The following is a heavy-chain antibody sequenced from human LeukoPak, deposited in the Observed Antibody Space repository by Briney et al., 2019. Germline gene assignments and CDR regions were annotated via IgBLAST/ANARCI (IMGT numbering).Heavy chain of an antibody. CDR2: ISYDGSNK. J-gene: IGHJ4*02. V-gene: IGHV3-30*04. Sequence: PGGSLRFSCAAAGFTFSSYAMHWVRQAPGKGLEWVAVISYDGSNKYYADSVKGRFTTSRDNSKNTLHLQMNSLRAEDTAVYYCARSLGSSGYQDYWGQGTLATVSS. CDR1: GFTFSSYA. D-gene: IGHD3-22*01. CDR3: ARSLGSSGYQDY.